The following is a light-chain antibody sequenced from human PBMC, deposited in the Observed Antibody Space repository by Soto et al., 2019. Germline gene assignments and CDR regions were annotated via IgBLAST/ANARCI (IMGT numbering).Light chain of an antibody. CDR3: QQDNNLPYT. V-gene: IGKV3-20*01. Sequence: EIVLTQSPGTLSLSPGERATLSCRASQDLTASYLAWYQQKPGQAPRLLISGASNRATGISDRFSGTGSGKDFTLTISRMDPEDFAVYYCQQDNNLPYTFGQGTKLEIK. J-gene: IGKJ2*01. CDR2: GAS. CDR1: QDLTASY.